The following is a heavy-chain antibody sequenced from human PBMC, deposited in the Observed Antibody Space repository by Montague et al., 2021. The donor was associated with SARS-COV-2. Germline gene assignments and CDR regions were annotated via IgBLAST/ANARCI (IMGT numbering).Heavy chain of an antibody. V-gene: IGHV6-1*01. CDR1: GDSVADDNGS. D-gene: IGHD3-16*01. Sequence: CAISGDSVADDNGSWDWLRQSPSRDRDLVGRTYYRSRWFDHYEXXXKXXKSIKADTSKNQFSLQLDSVTPEDPAVYYCARGDGLGPYTGYAFDIWGQGTLVTVSS. CDR2: TYYRSRWFD. CDR3: ARGDGLGPYTGYAFDI. J-gene: IGHJ3*02.